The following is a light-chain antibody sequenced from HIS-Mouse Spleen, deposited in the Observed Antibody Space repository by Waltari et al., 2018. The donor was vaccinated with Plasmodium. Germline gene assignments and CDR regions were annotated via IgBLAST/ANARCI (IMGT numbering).Light chain of an antibody. CDR3: QVWDSSTANVV. V-gene: IGLV3-9*01. Sequence: SYELTQPLSVSVALGQMARITCGGNNIGSKNVHWYQQKPGQAPVLVIYRDSNRPSGIPERFAGANSGNTATLTISRAQAGDEADYYCQVWDSSTANVVFGGGTKLTVL. CDR2: RDS. J-gene: IGLJ2*01. CDR1: NIGSKN.